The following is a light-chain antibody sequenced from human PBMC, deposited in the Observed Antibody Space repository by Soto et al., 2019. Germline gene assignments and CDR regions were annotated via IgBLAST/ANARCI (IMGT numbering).Light chain of an antibody. Sequence: IVLTQSPATLSVSPGERATLSCRASQSVSSNLAWHQQRPGQAPRLLIYGASTRATGVPAGFSGGGSGTEFTLTITSLQSEDFAVYWCQQYNNWPLTFGPGTGLEIK. CDR3: QQYNNWPLT. CDR1: QSVSSN. V-gene: IGKV3D-15*01. CDR2: GAS. J-gene: IGKJ5*01.